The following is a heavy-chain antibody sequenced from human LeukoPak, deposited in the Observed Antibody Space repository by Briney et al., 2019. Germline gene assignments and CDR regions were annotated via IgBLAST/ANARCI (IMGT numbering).Heavy chain of an antibody. CDR2: ISSSSSYI. D-gene: IGHD5-12*01. V-gene: IGHV3-21*01. J-gene: IGHJ4*01. Sequence: PGGSLRLSCAASGFTFSSYSMNWVRQAPGKGLEWVSSISSSSSYIYYADSVKGRFTISRDNSKNTLYLQMNSLRAEDTAVYYCAKDDGYSGYDSYDYWGQGTLVTVSS. CDR1: GFTFSSYS. CDR3: AKDDGYSGYDSYDY.